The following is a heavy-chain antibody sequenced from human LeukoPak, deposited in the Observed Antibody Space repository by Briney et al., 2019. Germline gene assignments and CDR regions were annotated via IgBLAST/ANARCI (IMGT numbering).Heavy chain of an antibody. D-gene: IGHD6-6*01. J-gene: IGHJ4*02. CDR1: GFTFSSYG. V-gene: IGHV3-30*18. CDR2: ISYDGSNK. Sequence: GGSLRLSCAASGFTFSSYGMHWVRQAPGKGLEWVAVISYDGSNKYYADSVKGRFTISRDNSKNTLYLQMNSLRAEDTAVYYCAKDSQLEPPDYWGQGTLVTVSS. CDR3: AKDSQLEPPDY.